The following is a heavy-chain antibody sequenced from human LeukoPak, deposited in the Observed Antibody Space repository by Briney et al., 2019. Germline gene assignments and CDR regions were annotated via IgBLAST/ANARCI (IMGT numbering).Heavy chain of an antibody. CDR3: ARDSSGWYHWFDP. CDR1: GGSISTSNYY. D-gene: IGHD6-19*01. J-gene: IGHJ5*02. Sequence: SETLSLTCTVSGGSISTSNYYWSWIRQPAGKGLEWIGRIYLSGSTNYNPSLKSRVTMSVDTSKNQFSLKLTSVTAADTAVYYCARDSSGWYHWFDPWAKGTLGNVS. CDR2: IYLSGST. V-gene: IGHV4-61*02.